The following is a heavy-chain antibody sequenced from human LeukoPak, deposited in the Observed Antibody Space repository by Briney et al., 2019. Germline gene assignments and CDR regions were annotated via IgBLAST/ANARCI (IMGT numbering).Heavy chain of an antibody. CDR1: GGTFSSYA. J-gene: IGHJ4*02. Sequence: ASVKVSCKASGGTFSSYAISWVRQAPGQGLEWMGRIIPILGIANYAQKFQGRVTITADKSTSTAYMELSSLRSEDTAVYYCARDSYDSSGYFFYWGQGTLVTVSS. D-gene: IGHD3-22*01. CDR3: ARDSYDSSGYFFY. V-gene: IGHV1-69*04. CDR2: IIPILGIA.